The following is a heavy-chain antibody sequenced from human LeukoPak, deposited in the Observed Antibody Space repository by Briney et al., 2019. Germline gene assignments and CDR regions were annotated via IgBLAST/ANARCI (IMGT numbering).Heavy chain of an antibody. Sequence: SETLSLTCTVCGGSISSYYWSWIRQPPGKGLEWIGYIYYSGSTNYNPSLKSRVTISVDTSKNQFSLKLSSVTAADTAVYYCARRMGIYSYGQAWFDPWGQGTLVTVSS. CDR1: GGSISSYY. CDR3: ARRMGIYSYGQAWFDP. CDR2: IYYSGST. D-gene: IGHD5-18*01. V-gene: IGHV4-59*08. J-gene: IGHJ5*02.